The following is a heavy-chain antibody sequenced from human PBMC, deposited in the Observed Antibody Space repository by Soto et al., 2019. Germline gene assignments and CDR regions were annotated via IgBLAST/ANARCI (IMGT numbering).Heavy chain of an antibody. D-gene: IGHD1-1*01. CDR1: GGSISSYY. J-gene: IGHJ3*02. CDR2: IYDSGST. Sequence: SETLSLTCTVSGGSISSYYWSWIRQPPGKGLEWIGYIYDSGSTNYNPSLKSRVTISVDTSKNQFSLKLSSVTAADTAVYYCARYNWGAMGAFDIWGQGTMVTVSS. V-gene: IGHV4-59*01. CDR3: ARYNWGAMGAFDI.